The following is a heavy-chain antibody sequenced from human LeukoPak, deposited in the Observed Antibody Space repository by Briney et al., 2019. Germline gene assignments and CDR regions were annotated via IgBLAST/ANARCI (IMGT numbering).Heavy chain of an antibody. Sequence: PSETLSLTCAVYGGSFSGYYWSWIRQPPGKGLEWIGEINHSGSTNYNPSLKSRVTISVDTSKNQFSLKLSSVTAADTAVYYCARVYGTTPWGQGTLVTVYS. J-gene: IGHJ5*02. CDR2: INHSGST. V-gene: IGHV4-34*01. CDR3: ARVYGTTP. D-gene: IGHD1-7*01. CDR1: GGSFSGYY.